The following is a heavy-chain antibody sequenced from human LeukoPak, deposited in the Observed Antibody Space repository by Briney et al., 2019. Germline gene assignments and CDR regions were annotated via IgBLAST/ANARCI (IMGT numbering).Heavy chain of an antibody. CDR3: ARVPGTGYYYYMDV. CDR2: IYYSGST. J-gene: IGHJ6*03. D-gene: IGHD2-8*02. CDR1: GGSINSYF. V-gene: IGHV4-30-4*08. Sequence: PSETLSLTCTVSGGSINSYFWSWIRQPPGKGLEWIGYIYYSGSTYYNPSLKSRVTISVDTSKNQFSLKLSSVTAADTAVYYCARVPGTGYYYYMDVWGKGTTVTVSS.